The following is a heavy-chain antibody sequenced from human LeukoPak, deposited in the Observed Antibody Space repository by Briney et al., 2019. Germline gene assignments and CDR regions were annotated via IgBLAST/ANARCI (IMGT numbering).Heavy chain of an antibody. CDR2: INLYTGGT. J-gene: IGHJ4*02. Sequence: GASVTVSCKASGYTFTDSYMHWVRQAPGHGLGWMGWINLYTGGTDYAHKFQGRVTMTSDTSISTAYMELSRLRSDGTAIFYCARGRGMGFLEWLLLDSWGQGTLVTVSS. CDR1: GYTFTDSY. D-gene: IGHD3-3*01. V-gene: IGHV1-2*02. CDR3: ARGRGMGFLEWLLLDS.